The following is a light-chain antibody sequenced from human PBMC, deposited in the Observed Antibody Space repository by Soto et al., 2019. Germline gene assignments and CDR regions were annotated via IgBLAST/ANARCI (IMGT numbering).Light chain of an antibody. V-gene: IGKV3-11*01. CDR1: RYVDRSY. CDR2: GAS. Sequence: ENVLTQSPASLSVFPGERATLSCRASRYVDRSYIAWYQQRPGQAPRLLIYGASNRATGIPARFGGSGSGTNFTLTISSLEPEDFAVYYCQQRSNWPPVLTFGGGTKVDIK. J-gene: IGKJ4*01. CDR3: QQRSNWPPVLT.